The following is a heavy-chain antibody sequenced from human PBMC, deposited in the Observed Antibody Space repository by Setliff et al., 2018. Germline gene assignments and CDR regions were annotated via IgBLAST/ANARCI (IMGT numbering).Heavy chain of an antibody. CDR3: ARTLRYGGYLLAY. J-gene: IGHJ4*02. Sequence: GESLKISCKGSGYRFTTYWIGWVRQMPGKGLEWMGIVYPGDSDTRYSPSFQGQVTISADKSTRTAYLQWNRLKASDTAIYYCARTLRYGGYLLAYWGQGTLVTVSS. V-gene: IGHV5-51*01. CDR1: GYRFTTYW. D-gene: IGHD5-12*01. CDR2: VYPGDSDT.